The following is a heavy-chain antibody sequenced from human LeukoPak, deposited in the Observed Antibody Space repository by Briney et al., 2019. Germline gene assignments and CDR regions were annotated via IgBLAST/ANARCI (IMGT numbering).Heavy chain of an antibody. Sequence: ASVKVSCKASGGTFSSYAISWVRQAPGQGLEWMGGIIPIFGTANYAQKFQGRVTITTDESTSTAYMELSSLRSEDTAVYYCARDRCSSTSCYSSYNWFDPWGQETLVTVSS. CDR3: ARDRCSSTSCYSSYNWFDP. J-gene: IGHJ5*02. D-gene: IGHD2-2*01. CDR2: IIPIFGTA. V-gene: IGHV1-69*05. CDR1: GGTFSSYA.